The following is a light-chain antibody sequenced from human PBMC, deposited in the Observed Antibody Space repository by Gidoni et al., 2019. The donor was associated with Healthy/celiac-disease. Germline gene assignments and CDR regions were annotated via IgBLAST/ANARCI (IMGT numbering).Light chain of an antibody. CDR1: EGISSY. CDR2: ATS. CDR3: QQLNSYPPLT. J-gene: IGKJ4*01. Sequence: DFQLTQSPSLLSASVGDRVTITCRASEGISSYLAWYQQKPGKAPKLLIYATSTLQRGVPSRFSDSGSGTEFTLTISSLQPEDFATYYCQQLNSYPPLTFGGXTKVEIK. V-gene: IGKV1-9*01.